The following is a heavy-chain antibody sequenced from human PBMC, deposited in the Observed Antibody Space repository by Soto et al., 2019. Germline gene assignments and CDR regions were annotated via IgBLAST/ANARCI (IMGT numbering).Heavy chain of an antibody. Sequence: PGGSLRLSCVASGFSFSSYAMTWVRQAPGKWLEWVSVISGSDGSTYYADSVKGRFTISRDNSKNTLYLQMNSLRAEDTAVYYCAKDRERDAWYEDYWGQGTLVTV. CDR1: GFSFSSYA. V-gene: IGHV3-23*01. CDR3: AKDRERDAWYEDY. CDR2: ISGSDGST. J-gene: IGHJ4*02. D-gene: IGHD6-13*01.